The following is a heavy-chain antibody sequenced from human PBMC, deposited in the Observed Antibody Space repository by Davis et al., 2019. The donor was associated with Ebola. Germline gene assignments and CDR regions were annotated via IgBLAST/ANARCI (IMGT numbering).Heavy chain of an antibody. Sequence: GGSLRLSCAASGFTFDDYAMHWVRQVPGKGLEWVSGLSWNSGNIGYADSVKGRFTISRDNSKNTLFLQMNSLRAEDTAVYYCARDSAMVNPYYFDYWGQGTLVTVSS. CDR1: GFTFDDYA. D-gene: IGHD5-18*01. J-gene: IGHJ4*02. CDR2: LSWNSGNI. CDR3: ARDSAMVNPYYFDY. V-gene: IGHV3-9*01.